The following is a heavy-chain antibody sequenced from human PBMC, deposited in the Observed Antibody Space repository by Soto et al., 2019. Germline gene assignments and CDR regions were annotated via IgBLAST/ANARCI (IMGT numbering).Heavy chain of an antibody. V-gene: IGHV1-46*01. CDR2: INPTGGGT. CDR3: ARGRGGGYGLDV. D-gene: IGHD3-16*01. CDR1: GYTFTSYF. Sequence: QVQLVQSGAEVKKPGASVKVSCKASGYTFTSYFMHWVRQAPGQCLEWMGIINPTGGGTRYAPRFQGRVTMTRDTSTSTDFMELSSLIYEDTAVYFCARGRGGGYGLDVWGQGTTVTVSS. J-gene: IGHJ6*02.